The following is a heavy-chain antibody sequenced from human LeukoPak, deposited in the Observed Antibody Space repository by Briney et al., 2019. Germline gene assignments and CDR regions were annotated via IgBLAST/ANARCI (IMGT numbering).Heavy chain of an antibody. J-gene: IGHJ6*02. CDR1: GGSISSGDYY. V-gene: IGHV4-30-4*01. Sequence: PSQTLSLTCTVSGGSISSGDYYWSWIRQPPGKGLEWIGYIYYSGSTYYNPSLKSRVTISVDTSKNQFSLKLSSVTAADTAVYYCARDGLRTVTTDYYYYGMDVWGQGTTVTVSS. D-gene: IGHD4-17*01. CDR3: ARDGLRTVTTDYYYYGMDV. CDR2: IYYSGST.